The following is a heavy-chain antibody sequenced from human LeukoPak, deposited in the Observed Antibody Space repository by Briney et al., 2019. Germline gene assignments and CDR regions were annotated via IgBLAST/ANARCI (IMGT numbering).Heavy chain of an antibody. CDR3: AREGGSSRSLEN. CDR2: IYASGSS. CDR1: GGSISSSY. V-gene: IGHV4-4*07. Sequence: PSETLSLTCNVSGGSISSSYWSWIRQPAGKGLEWIGRIYASGSSNYNPSLKSRVTMSVDTSKNQFSPNLSSVTAADTAVYYCAREGGSSRSLENWGQGTLVTVSS. J-gene: IGHJ4*02. D-gene: IGHD1-26*01.